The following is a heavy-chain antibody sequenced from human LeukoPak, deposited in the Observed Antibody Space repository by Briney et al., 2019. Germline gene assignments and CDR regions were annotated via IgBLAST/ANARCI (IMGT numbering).Heavy chain of an antibody. CDR3: ARGRLGRITMIVAYYFDY. CDR1: GGSFSGYY. Sequence: SETLSLTCAVYGGSFSGYYWSWIRQPPGKVLEWIGEINHSGSTNYNPSLKSRVTISVDTSKNQYSLKLSSVAAADTAVYYCARGRLGRITMIVAYYFDYWGQGTLVTVSS. V-gene: IGHV4-34*01. J-gene: IGHJ4*02. CDR2: INHSGST. D-gene: IGHD3-22*01.